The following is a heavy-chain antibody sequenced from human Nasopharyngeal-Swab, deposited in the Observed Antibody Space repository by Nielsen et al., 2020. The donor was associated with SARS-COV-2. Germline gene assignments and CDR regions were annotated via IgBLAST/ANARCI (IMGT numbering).Heavy chain of an antibody. D-gene: IGHD1-7*01. Sequence: GGSLRLSCKGSGYSFTSYWISWVRQMPGKGLEWMGRIDPSDSYTNCSPSFQGHVTISADKSISTAYLQWSSLKASDTAMYYCARFSSRTIPSVDYWGQGTLVTVSS. CDR3: ARFSSRTIPSVDY. J-gene: IGHJ4*02. CDR1: GYSFTSYW. CDR2: IDPSDSYT. V-gene: IGHV5-10-1*01.